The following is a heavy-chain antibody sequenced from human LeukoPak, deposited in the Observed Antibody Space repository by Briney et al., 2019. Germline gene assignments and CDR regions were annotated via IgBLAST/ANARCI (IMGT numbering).Heavy chain of an antibody. V-gene: IGHV3-7*01. J-gene: IGHJ4*02. CDR1: GFTFSSYW. Sequence: PGGSLRLSCAASGFTFSSYWMSWVRQAPGKGLEWVANIKQDGSEKYYVDSVKGQFTISRDNAKNSLYLQMNSLRAEDTAVYYCAREEDYSSSAENYFDYWGQGTLVTVSS. CDR2: IKQDGSEK. CDR3: AREEDYSSSAENYFDY. D-gene: IGHD6-6*01.